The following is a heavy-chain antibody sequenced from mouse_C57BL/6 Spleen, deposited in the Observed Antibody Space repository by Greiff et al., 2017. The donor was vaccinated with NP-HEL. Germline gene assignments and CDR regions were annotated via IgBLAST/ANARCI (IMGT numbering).Heavy chain of an antibody. V-gene: IGHV1-69*01. Sequence: QVQLQQPGAELVMPGALVKLSCKASGYTFTSYWMHWVKQRPGQGLEWIGEIDPSDSYTNYNQKFKGKSTLTVDKSSSTAYMQLSSLTSEDSAVYYCARDGIYYGPWFAYWGQGTLVTVSA. J-gene: IGHJ3*01. CDR3: ARDGIYYGPWFAY. D-gene: IGHD1-1*01. CDR2: IDPSDSYT. CDR1: GYTFTSYW.